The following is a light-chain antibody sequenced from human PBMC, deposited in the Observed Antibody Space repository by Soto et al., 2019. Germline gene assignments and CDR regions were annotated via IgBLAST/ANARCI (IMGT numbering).Light chain of an antibody. Sequence: EIVMTQSPATLSVSPGERATLSCRASQSVRSNLAWYQQKPGQAPRLLIYGASTRATGIPARFSGCLSLTEVTLTNSTLQSYDFAGDNCLQDNNWGPTFGQVT. V-gene: IGKV3-15*01. CDR1: QSVRSN. J-gene: IGKJ1*01. CDR2: GAS. CDR3: LQDNNWGPT.